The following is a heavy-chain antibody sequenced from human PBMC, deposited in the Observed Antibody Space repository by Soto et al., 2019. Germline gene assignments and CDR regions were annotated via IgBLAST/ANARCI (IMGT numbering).Heavy chain of an antibody. V-gene: IGHV3-11*06. D-gene: IGHD2-21*02. CDR2: ISSSSSYT. Sequence: PGGSLRLSCAASGFTFSDYYMSWIRQAPGKGLEWVSYISSSSSYTNYADSVKGRFTISRDNAKNSLYLQMNSLRAEDTAVYYCARDVEYCGGDCYSYYFDYWGQGTLVTVSS. CDR1: GFTFSDYY. J-gene: IGHJ4*02. CDR3: ARDVEYCGGDCYSYYFDY.